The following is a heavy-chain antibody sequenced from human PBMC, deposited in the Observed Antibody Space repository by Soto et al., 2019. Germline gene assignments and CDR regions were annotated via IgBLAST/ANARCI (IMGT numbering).Heavy chain of an antibody. J-gene: IGHJ4*02. CDR1: GYTFSGHG. Sequence: ASVKVSCKASGYTFSGHGISWVRQAPGQGLEWMGWINPSSGNTHFAPKVQGRVSLTTDTSTSTAYMELRSLTSDDTAMYYCVREMDSGYAHDFDYWGQGTLVTVSS. CDR2: INPSSGNT. V-gene: IGHV1-18*04. CDR3: VREMDSGYAHDFDY. D-gene: IGHD5-12*01.